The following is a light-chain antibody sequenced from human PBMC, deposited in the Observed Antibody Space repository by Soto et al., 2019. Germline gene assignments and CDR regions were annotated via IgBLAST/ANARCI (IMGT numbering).Light chain of an antibody. CDR2: GAS. CDR3: QQHRT. Sequence: VLTQSPGTLPLSPAERASLSFRATPRLSSSYFAWYQQKPGQAPRLLIYGASSRAAGIPDRFTGSGSGTEFTLTISRLEPEDFAVYFCQQHRTFGQGTKVDI. CDR1: PRLSSSY. V-gene: IGKV3-20*01. J-gene: IGKJ1*01.